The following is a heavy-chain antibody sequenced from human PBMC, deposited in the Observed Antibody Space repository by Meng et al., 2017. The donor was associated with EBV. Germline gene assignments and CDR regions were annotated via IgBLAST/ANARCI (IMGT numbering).Heavy chain of an antibody. J-gene: IGHJ4*02. D-gene: IGHD3-10*01. CDR3: ARSSPVRFGELSN. CDR2: IYYSGST. CDR1: GGSISNSSYY. Sequence: QLQLQESGPGLVKPSXALSLTCTVSGGSISNSSYYWGWIRQPPGKGLEWIGSIYYSGSTSYNPSLKSRVTISVDTSKNQFSLKLSSVTAADTAVYYCARSSPVRFGELSNWGQGTLVTVSS. V-gene: IGHV4-39*07.